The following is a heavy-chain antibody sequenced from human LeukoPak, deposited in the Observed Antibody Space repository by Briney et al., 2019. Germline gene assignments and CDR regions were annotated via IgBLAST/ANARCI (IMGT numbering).Heavy chain of an antibody. Sequence: GGSLRLSCAASGFTFGDYGMSWVRQAPGKGLEWVSGINWNGGSTGYADSVKGRFTTSRDNAKNSLYLQMNSLRAEDTALYYCARDRSGSYYYYYYYMDVWGKGTTVTVSS. D-gene: IGHD1-26*01. CDR2: INWNGGST. J-gene: IGHJ6*03. CDR3: ARDRSGSYYYYYYYMDV. V-gene: IGHV3-20*04. CDR1: GFTFGDYG.